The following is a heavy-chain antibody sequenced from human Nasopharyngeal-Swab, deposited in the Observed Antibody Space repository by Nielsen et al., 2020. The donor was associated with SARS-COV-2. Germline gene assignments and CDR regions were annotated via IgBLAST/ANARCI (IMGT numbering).Heavy chain of an antibody. D-gene: IGHD5-18*01. CDR3: ARARGYSYGFPVDY. CDR2: ISSSSSYI. V-gene: IGHV3-11*06. Sequence: GGSLRLSCAASGFTFSDYYMSWIRQAPGKGLEWVSSISSSSSYIYYADSMKGRFTISRDNAKNSLYLQMNSLRADDTAVYYCARARGYSYGFPVDYWGQGTLVTVSA. CDR1: GFTFSDYY. J-gene: IGHJ4*02.